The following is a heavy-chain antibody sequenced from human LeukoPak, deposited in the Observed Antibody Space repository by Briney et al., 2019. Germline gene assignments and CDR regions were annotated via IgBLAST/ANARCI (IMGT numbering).Heavy chain of an antibody. CDR2: IYTSGST. V-gene: IGHV4-61*02. CDR1: GGSISGGDYF. CDR3: AREAVTGTIVPYWWDY. J-gene: IGHJ4*02. D-gene: IGHD1/OR15-1a*01. Sequence: SETLSLTCTVSGGSISGGDYFWSWVRQPAGKGLEWIGRIYTSGSTNYNPSFEGRVTVSLDTSKNQFSLNLRSVTAADTAVYYCAREAVTGTIVPYWWDYWGQGTLVIVSS.